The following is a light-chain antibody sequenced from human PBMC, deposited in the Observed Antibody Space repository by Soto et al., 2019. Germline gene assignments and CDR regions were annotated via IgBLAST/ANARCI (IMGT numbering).Light chain of an antibody. CDR1: QSVGSN. V-gene: IGKV3-15*01. Sequence: EIVMTQSPATLSVSPGERATLSCRASQSVGSNLAWYQQKHGQAPRLLIYGAYTRATGIPARFSGSGFGTEFTLTISSLQSADFAAYYCQQYNKLPPWTFGQGTKVEIK. CDR2: GAY. CDR3: QQYNKLPPWT. J-gene: IGKJ1*01.